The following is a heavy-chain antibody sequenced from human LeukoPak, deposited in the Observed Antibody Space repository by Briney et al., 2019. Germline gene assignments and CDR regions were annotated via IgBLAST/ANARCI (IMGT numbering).Heavy chain of an antibody. D-gene: IGHD3-10*01. CDR3: ARDRLPYGSGITFDY. CDR1: GFTFSSYA. J-gene: IGHJ4*02. CDR2: ISYDGSNK. Sequence: PGGSLRLSCAASGFTFSSYAMHWVRQAPGKGLEWVAVISYDGSNKYYADSVKGRFTISRDNSKNTLYLQMNSLRAEDTAVYYCARDRLPYGSGITFDYWGQGTLVTVSS. V-gene: IGHV3-30*04.